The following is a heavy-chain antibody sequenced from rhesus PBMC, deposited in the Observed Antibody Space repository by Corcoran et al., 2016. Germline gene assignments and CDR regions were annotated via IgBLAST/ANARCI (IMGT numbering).Heavy chain of an antibody. CDR3: ARNYGQDYYGLDS. Sequence: EVQLVESGGGLVQPGGSLRLSCAASGFTFSSYGMHWVLQAPGKGLVWVAVISYDGSKKYYADSVKERFTISRDNSKNMLDLQMNNLKLEDTAVYYCARNYGQDYYGLDSWGQGVVVTVSS. D-gene: IGHD1-26*01. J-gene: IGHJ6*01. CDR2: ISYDGSKK. CDR1: GFTFSSYG. V-gene: IGHV3-54*02.